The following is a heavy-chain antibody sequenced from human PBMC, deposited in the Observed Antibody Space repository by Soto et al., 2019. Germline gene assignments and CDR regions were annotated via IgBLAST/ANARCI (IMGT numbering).Heavy chain of an antibody. V-gene: IGHV4-59*01. J-gene: IGHJ4*02. CDR3: ARGRIMITFGGVIVMDYFDY. Sequence: SETLSLTCTVSGGSISSYYWSWIRQPPGKGLEWIGYIYYSGGTNYNPSLKSRVTISVDTSKNQFSLKLSSVTAADTAVYYCARGRIMITFGGVIVMDYFDYWGQGTLVTVSS. CDR1: GGSISSYY. CDR2: IYYSGGT. D-gene: IGHD3-16*02.